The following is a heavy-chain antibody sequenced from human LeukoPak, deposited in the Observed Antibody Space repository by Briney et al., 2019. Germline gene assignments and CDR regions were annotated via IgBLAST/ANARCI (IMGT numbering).Heavy chain of an antibody. J-gene: IGHJ5*02. D-gene: IGHD2-15*01. CDR2: FDPEDGET. CDR3: ATDTVQVHCSGGSCYRPRSNWFDP. CDR1: GYTLTELS. Sequence: GASVKVSCKVSGYTLTELSMHWVQQAPGKGLEWMGGFDPEDGETIYAQKFQGRVTMTEDTSTDTAYMELSSLRSEDTAVYYCATDTVQVHCSGGSCYRPRSNWFDPWGQGTLVTVSS. V-gene: IGHV1-24*01.